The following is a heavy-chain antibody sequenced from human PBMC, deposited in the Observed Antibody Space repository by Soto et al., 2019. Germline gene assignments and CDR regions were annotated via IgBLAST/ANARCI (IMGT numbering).Heavy chain of an antibody. CDR3: ASPRTKRITMYYFDY. D-gene: IGHD3-10*02. CDR2: ISYDGSNK. J-gene: IGHJ4*02. V-gene: IGHV3-30-3*01. CDR1: GFTFSSYA. Sequence: GGSLRLSCAASGFTFSSYAMHWVRQAPGKGLEWVAVISYDGSNKYYADSVKGRFTISRDNSKNTLYLQMNSLRAEDTAVYYCASPRTKRITMYYFDYWGQGTLVTVSS.